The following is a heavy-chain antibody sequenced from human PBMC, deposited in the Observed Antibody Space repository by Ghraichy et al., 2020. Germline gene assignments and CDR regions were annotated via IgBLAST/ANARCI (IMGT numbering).Heavy chain of an antibody. CDR2: IGTAGDT. V-gene: IGHV3-13*01. D-gene: IGHD6-13*01. Sequence: GGSLRLSCAASGFTFSSYDMHWVRQATGKGLEWVSAIGTAGDTYYPGSVKGRFTISRENAKNSLYLQMNSLRAGDTAVYYCARGIAAAIGWYFDLWGRGTLVTVSS. J-gene: IGHJ2*01. CDR1: GFTFSSYD. CDR3: ARGIAAAIGWYFDL.